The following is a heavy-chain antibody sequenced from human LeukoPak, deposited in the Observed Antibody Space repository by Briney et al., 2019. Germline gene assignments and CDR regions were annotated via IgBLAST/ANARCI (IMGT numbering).Heavy chain of an antibody. V-gene: IGHV1-2*02. D-gene: IGHD3-9*01. CDR3: ARGIRYYDILTGYTTFDY. CDR2: INPNSGGT. CDR1: GYTFTGYY. J-gene: IGHJ4*02. Sequence: EASVKVSCKTSGYTFTGYYMHWVRQAPGQGLEWMGWINPNSGGTNYAQKFQGRVTMTRDTSISTAYMELSRLRSDDTAVYYCARGIRYYDILTGYTTFDYWGQGTLATVSS.